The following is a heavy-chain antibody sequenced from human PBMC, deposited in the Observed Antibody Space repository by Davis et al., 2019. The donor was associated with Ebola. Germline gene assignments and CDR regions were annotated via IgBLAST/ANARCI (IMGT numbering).Heavy chain of an antibody. V-gene: IGHV2-5*02. Sequence: SGPTLVKPTQTLTLTCTFSGFSLSTSGVGVGWIRQPPGKALEWLALIYCDDDKRYSPSLKSRLTITKDTSKNQVVLTMTNMDPVDTATYYCAHRRIYPQRYCSSTSCKGWFDPWGQGTLVTVSS. J-gene: IGHJ5*02. D-gene: IGHD2-2*01. CDR3: AHRRIYPQRYCSSTSCKGWFDP. CDR1: GFSLSTSGVG. CDR2: IYCDDDK.